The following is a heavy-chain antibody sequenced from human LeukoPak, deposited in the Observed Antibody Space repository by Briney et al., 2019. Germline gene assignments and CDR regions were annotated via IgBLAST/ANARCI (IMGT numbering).Heavy chain of an antibody. V-gene: IGHV3-23*01. CDR1: VFIFSNYA. CDR2: ISGSGDST. CDR3: VFRAWVYSSPYFDH. J-gene: IGHJ4*02. D-gene: IGHD6-13*01. Sequence: QPGGSLRLSGAAAVFIFSNYAMSWVRQTPGKGLEWVSAISGSGDSTYYADSVEGRFTISRDNSKNTVYLQVNSLRAEAIDNYAKVFRAWVYSSPYFDHWGQGTLVTVSS.